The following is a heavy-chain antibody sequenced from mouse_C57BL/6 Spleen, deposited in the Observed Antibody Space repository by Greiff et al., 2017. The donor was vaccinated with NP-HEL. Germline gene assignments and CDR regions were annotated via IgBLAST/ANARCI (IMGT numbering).Heavy chain of an antibody. J-gene: IGHJ1*03. D-gene: IGHD1-1*01. Sequence: EVQLVESGEGLVKPGGSLKLSCAASGFTFSSYAMSWVRQTPEKRLEWVAYISSGGDYIYYADTVKGRFTISRDNARNTLYLQMSSLKSEDTAMYYCTRDLTTVVARYFDVWGTGTTVTVSS. CDR2: ISSGGDYI. CDR3: TRDLTTVVARYFDV. CDR1: GFTFSSYA. V-gene: IGHV5-9-1*02.